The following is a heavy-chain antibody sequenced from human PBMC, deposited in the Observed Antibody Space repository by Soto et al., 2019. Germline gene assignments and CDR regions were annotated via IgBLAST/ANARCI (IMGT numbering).Heavy chain of an antibody. Sequence: SETLSLTCTVSGGSISSGGYYWSWIRQHPGKGLEWIGYIYYSGSTYYNPSLKSRITISVDTSRTQFSLDLNSVTAADTAVYYCARGPSGDKVDYWGQGILLTVSS. J-gene: IGHJ4*02. CDR3: ARGPSGDKVDY. D-gene: IGHD7-27*01. CDR2: IYYSGST. CDR1: GGSISSGGYY. V-gene: IGHV4-30-4*08.